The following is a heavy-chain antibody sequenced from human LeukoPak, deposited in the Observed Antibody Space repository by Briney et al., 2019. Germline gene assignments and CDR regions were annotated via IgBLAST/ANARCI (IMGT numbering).Heavy chain of an antibody. CDR3: ARYVTTCGGMDA. V-gene: IGHV4-31*03. J-gene: IGHJ6*02. CDR2: IYYSGST. D-gene: IGHD4-17*01. CDR1: GGSISSGGYY. Sequence: SETLSLTCTVSGGSISSGGYYWSWIRQHPGKGLEWIGYIYYSGSTYYNPSLKSRVTISVDTSKNQFSLKLSSVTAADTAVYYCARYVTTCGGMDAWGQGTTVTVSS.